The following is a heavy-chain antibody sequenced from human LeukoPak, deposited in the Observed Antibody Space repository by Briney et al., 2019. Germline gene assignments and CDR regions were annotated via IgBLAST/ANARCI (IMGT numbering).Heavy chain of an antibody. V-gene: IGHV3-21*01. CDR2: ISSSSSYI. J-gene: IGHJ4*02. CDR3: AAGGGLTWFGGGTEFDY. CDR1: GFTFSSYS. D-gene: IGHD3-10*01. Sequence: NSGGSLRLSCAASGFTFSSYSMNWVRQAPGKGLEWVSSISSSSSYIYYADSVKGRFTISRDNAKNSLSLQMNSLKADDTAVYYCAAGGGLTWFGGGTEFDYWGQGTLVTVSS.